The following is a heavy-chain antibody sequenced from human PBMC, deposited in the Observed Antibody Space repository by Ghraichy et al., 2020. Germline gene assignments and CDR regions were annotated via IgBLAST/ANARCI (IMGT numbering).Heavy chain of an antibody. CDR3: ARDHGERFGGSPTNDY. V-gene: IGHV1-2*02. D-gene: IGHD3-10*01. CDR1: GYTFTGYY. CDR2: INPNSGGT. J-gene: IGHJ4*02. Sequence: ASVKVSCKASGYTFTGYYMHWVRQAPGQGLEWMGWINPNSGGTNYAQKFQGRVTMTRDTSISTAYMELSRLRSDDTAVYYCARDHGERFGGSPTNDYWGQGTLVTVSS.